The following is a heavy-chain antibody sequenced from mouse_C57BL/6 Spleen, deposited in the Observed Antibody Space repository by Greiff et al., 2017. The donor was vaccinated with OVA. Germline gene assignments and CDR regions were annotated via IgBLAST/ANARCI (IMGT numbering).Heavy chain of an antibody. CDR1: GFTFSDYY. CDR3: AREAMDY. V-gene: IGHV5-16*01. J-gene: IGHJ4*01. CDR2: INYDGSST. Sequence: EVKVVESEGGLVQPGSSMKLSCTASGFTFSDYYMAWVRQVPEKGLEWVANINYDGSSTYYLDSLKSRFIISRDNAKNILYLLMSSLKSEDTATYYCAREAMDYWGQGTSVTVSS.